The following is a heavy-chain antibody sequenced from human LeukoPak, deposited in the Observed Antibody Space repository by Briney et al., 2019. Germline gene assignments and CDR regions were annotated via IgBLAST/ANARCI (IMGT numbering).Heavy chain of an antibody. J-gene: IGHJ4*02. CDR3: TRGAPVGSSREFDY. D-gene: IGHD5-24*01. CDR2: IYHSGST. CDR1: GGSISSSNW. Sequence: PSETLSLTCAVSGGSISSSNWWSWVRQPPGKGLEWIGEIYHSGSTNYNPSLKSRVTISVDKSKNQFSLQLNSVTPEDTAVYYCTRGAPVGSSREFDYWGQGTLVTVSS. V-gene: IGHV4-4*02.